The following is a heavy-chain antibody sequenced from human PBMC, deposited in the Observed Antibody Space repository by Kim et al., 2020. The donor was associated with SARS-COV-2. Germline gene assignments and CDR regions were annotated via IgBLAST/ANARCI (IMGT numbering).Heavy chain of an antibody. D-gene: IGHD6-13*01. CDR3: ARDPNDAYSVSWYDSNWFDV. CDR1: GFTFSDYY. J-gene: IGHJ5*01. V-gene: IGHV3-11*01. Sequence: GGSLRLSCAASGFTFSDYYMSWIRQAPGKGLEWVSYISSSGSPIYYADSVTGRFTISRDNAKNSLYLQMNSLRGEDTAVYYCARDPNDAYSVSWYDSNWFDVWGQGTLVTVSS. CDR2: ISSSGSPI.